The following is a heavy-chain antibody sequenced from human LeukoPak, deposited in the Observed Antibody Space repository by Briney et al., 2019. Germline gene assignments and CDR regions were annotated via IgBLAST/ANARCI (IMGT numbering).Heavy chain of an antibody. CDR3: ASFCANCYYGMDV. J-gene: IGHJ6*02. V-gene: IGHV3-7*02. CDR1: GFTFSSYS. D-gene: IGHD4/OR15-4a*01. CDR2: INKDGSEK. Sequence: PGGSLRLSCAASGFTFSSYSMNWVRQAPGKGLEWVANINKDGSEKYYVNSVKGRFTISRDNAKNSLYLQMNSLKADDTAVYYCASFCANCYYGMDVWGQGTTVTVSS.